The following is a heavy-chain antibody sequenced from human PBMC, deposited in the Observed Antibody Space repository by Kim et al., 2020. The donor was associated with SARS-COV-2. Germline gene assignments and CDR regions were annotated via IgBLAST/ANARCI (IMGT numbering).Heavy chain of an antibody. J-gene: IGHJ6*02. Sequence: GGSLRLSCAASGFTFSSYGMHWVRQAPGKGLEWVAVIWYDGSNKYYADSVKGRFTISRDNSKNTLYLQMNSLRAEDTAVYYCARDQSNYEAYYYYYGMDVWGQGTTVTVSS. CDR1: GFTFSSYG. CDR3: ARDQSNYEAYYYYYGMDV. D-gene: IGHD4-4*01. CDR2: IWYDGSNK. V-gene: IGHV3-33*01.